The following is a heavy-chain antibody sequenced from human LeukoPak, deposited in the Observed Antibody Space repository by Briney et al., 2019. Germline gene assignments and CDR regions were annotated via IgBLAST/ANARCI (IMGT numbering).Heavy chain of an antibody. J-gene: IGHJ5*02. CDR1: GGSISSSDYY. CDR3: ARQDRFAPGRRFDP. V-gene: IGHV4-39*01. CDR2: IYYSGST. D-gene: IGHD3-3*01. Sequence: SETLSLTCTVSGGSISSSDYYWGWIRQPPGKGLEWIGSIYYSGSTYYNPSLKSRVTISVDTSKNQFSLKLSSVTAADTAVYYCARQDRFAPGRRFDPWGQGTLVTVSS.